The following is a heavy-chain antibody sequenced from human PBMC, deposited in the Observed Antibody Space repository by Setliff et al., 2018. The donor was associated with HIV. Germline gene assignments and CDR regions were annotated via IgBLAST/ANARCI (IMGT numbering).Heavy chain of an antibody. Sequence: SVKVSCKASRGTLRSYGMTWVRQAPGQGLEWMGTVIPVRDMANYAEKFQGRVTITADRSTSTSYMELRGLRSEDTAVYFCARETYFFDVTTFYSYALGVWGQGTTVTVS. CDR1: RGTLRSYG. CDR3: ARETYFFDVTTFYSYALGV. CDR2: VIPVRDMA. V-gene: IGHV1-69*04. D-gene: IGHD4-17*01. J-gene: IGHJ6*02.